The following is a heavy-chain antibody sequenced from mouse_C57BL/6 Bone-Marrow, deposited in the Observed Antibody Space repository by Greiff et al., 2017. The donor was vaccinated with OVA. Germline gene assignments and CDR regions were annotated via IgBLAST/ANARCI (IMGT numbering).Heavy chain of an antibody. V-gene: IGHV1-81*01. CDR2: IYPRSGNT. Sequence: QVQLQQSGAELERPGASVKLSCKASGYTFTSYGISWVKQRTGQGLEWIGEIYPRSGNTYYNEKFKGKATLTADKSSSTAYMELRSLTSEDSAVYFCARSGGDYYGSSWFAYWGQGTLVTVSA. J-gene: IGHJ3*01. CDR3: ARSGGDYYGSSWFAY. CDR1: GYTFTSYG. D-gene: IGHD1-1*01.